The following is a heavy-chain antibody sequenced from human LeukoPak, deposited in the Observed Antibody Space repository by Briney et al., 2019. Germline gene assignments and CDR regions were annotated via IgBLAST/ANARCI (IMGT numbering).Heavy chain of an antibody. CDR1: GFTFSSYA. D-gene: IGHD5-18*01. V-gene: IGHV3-30*01. CDR3: ARDRSQRANSYGPDGE. Sequence: GRSLRLSCAASGFTFSSYAMHWVRQAPGKGLEWVAVISYDGSNKFYADSVKGRFTISRDNSKNTLFLQMNSLRAEDTAVYYCARDRSQRANSYGPDGEWGQGTLVTVSS. CDR2: ISYDGSNK. J-gene: IGHJ4*02.